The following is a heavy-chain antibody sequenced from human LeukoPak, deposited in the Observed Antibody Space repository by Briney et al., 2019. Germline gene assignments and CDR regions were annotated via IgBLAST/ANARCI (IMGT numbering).Heavy chain of an antibody. Sequence: PGGSLRLSCATSGFTFSSFSMNWVRQAPGKGLEWVAYISSISSIVYYAGSVKGRFTISRDNGKNSLYLQMYSLRDEDTAVYYCARASGSYYYFDYWGQGTLVTVSS. J-gene: IGHJ4*02. D-gene: IGHD3-10*01. CDR3: ARASGSYYYFDY. V-gene: IGHV3-48*02. CDR2: ISSISSIV. CDR1: GFTFSSFS.